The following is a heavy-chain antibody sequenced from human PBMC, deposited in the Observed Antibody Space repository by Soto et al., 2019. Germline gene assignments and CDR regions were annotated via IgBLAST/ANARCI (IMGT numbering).Heavy chain of an antibody. Sequence: GGSLRLSCAASGFTFSNAWMNWVRQAPGKGLEWVGRIKSKTDGGTTDYAAPVKGRFTISRDDSKNTLYLQMNSLKTEDTAVYYCTTGPTIAAAGTIDYWGQGTLVTVSS. CDR3: TTGPTIAAAGTIDY. CDR1: GFTFSNAW. CDR2: IKSKTDGGTT. V-gene: IGHV3-15*07. J-gene: IGHJ4*02. D-gene: IGHD6-13*01.